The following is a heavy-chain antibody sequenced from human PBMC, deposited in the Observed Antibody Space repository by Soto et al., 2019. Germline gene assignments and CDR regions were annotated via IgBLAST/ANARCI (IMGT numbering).Heavy chain of an antibody. CDR3: AHSPHDYSNYYFDY. CDR1: GFSLSTSGVG. J-gene: IGHJ4*02. D-gene: IGHD4-4*01. CDR2: IYWNDDK. Sequence: QITLKESGPTLVKPTQTLTLTFTFSGFSLSTSGVGVGWIRQPPGKALEWLALIYWNDDKRYSPSLKSTLTITKDTSKNQVVLTMTIMDPVDTATSYCAHSPHDYSNYYFDYWGQGTLVTVSS. V-gene: IGHV2-5*01.